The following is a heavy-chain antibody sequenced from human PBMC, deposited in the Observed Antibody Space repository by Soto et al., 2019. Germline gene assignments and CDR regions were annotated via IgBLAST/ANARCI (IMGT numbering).Heavy chain of an antibody. J-gene: IGHJ5*02. D-gene: IGHD2-21*02. Sequence: GGSLRLSCAASGFTFSGFAMHWVRQASGKGLEWVGRIRSKANKYATAYAASVKGRFTISRDDSKSTAYLQLSSLKTEDTAVYYCARLYCGDDCLPGDLAWGQGSLVTVSS. CDR1: GFTFSGFA. V-gene: IGHV3-73*01. CDR2: IRSKANKYAT. CDR3: ARLYCGDDCLPGDLA.